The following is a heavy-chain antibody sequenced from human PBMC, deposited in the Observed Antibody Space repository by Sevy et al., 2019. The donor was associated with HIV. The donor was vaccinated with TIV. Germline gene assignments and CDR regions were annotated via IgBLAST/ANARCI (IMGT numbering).Heavy chain of an antibody. CDR2: IWYDGSSK. D-gene: IGHD3-10*01. CDR3: ARDKLLTVTVTMVRGALSYYFDS. J-gene: IGHJ4*02. Sequence: GGSLRLSCAASGFTFSSYGMHWVRQAPGKGLEWGAVIWYDGSSKYYADSVKGRFTVSRDNSKNTRFLQMKGLKAEETAVYYCARDKLLTVTVTMVRGALSYYFDSWGQGTLVTVSS. V-gene: IGHV3-33*01. CDR1: GFTFSSYG.